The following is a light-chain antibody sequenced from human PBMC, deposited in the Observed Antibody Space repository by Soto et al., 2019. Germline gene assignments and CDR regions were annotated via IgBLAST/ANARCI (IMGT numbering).Light chain of an antibody. CDR2: DDS. CDR3: HVWESSSDLRWV. J-gene: IGLJ3*02. Sequence: VLTQPPSVSVAPGQTARITCGGDNIGSYRVHWYQQKPGQAPVLVVYDDSDRPSGIPVRFSGANSGNTATLTINRVEDGDEADYHCHVWESSSDLRWVFGGGTKLTVL. CDR1: NIGSYR. V-gene: IGLV3-21*02.